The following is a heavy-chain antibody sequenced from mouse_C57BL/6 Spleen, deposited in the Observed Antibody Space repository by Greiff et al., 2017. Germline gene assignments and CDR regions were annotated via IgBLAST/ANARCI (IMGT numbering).Heavy chain of an antibody. Sequence: EVKLVESGGGLVKPGGSLKLSCAASGFTFSDYGMHWVRQAPEKGLEWVAYISSGSSTIYYADTVKGRFTISRDNAKNTLFLQMTSLRSEDTAMYYWARGDYGSPFAYWGQGTLVTVSA. D-gene: IGHD1-1*01. CDR3: ARGDYGSPFAY. J-gene: IGHJ3*01. CDR1: GFTFSDYG. V-gene: IGHV5-17*01. CDR2: ISSGSSTI.